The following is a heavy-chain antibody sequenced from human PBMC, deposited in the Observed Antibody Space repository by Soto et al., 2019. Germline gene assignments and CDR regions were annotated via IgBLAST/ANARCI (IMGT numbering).Heavy chain of an antibody. V-gene: IGHV3-9*01. CDR1: GFTFDDYS. J-gene: IGHJ4*02. CDR2: ISWNSGSI. Sequence: EXXLVESGGXXVQPGRSVRLXCEASGFTFDDYSMNWXRXAPGKGLEWVSGISWNSGSIGYADSVKGRFTISRDNAKNSLYLQMNSLRAEDTALYYCAKALSSGSTDFDYWGQGTLVTVSS. D-gene: IGHD6-19*01. CDR3: AKALSSGSTDFDY.